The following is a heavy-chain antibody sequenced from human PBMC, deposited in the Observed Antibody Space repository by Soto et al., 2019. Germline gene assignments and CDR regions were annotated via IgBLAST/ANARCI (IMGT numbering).Heavy chain of an antibody. CDR3: ARDVSRTEYYYDSSGYSNWFDP. CDR2: IIPIFGTA. J-gene: IGHJ5*02. D-gene: IGHD3-22*01. CDR1: GGTFSSYA. Sequence: QVQLVQSGAEVKKPGSSVKVSCKASGGTFSSYAISWVRQAPGQGLEWMGGIIPIFGTANYAQKFQGRVTITADKSTSTAYMELSSLRSEDTAVYYCARDVSRTEYYYDSSGYSNWFDPWGQGTLFTVSS. V-gene: IGHV1-69*06.